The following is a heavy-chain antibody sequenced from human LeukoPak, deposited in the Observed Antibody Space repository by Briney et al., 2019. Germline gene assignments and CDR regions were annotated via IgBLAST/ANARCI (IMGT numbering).Heavy chain of an antibody. J-gene: IGHJ3*02. V-gene: IGHV4-39*07. CDR3: ARDYDDYDLHLLAFDI. CDR1: GGSISSSPYY. Sequence: PSETLSLTCTVSGGSISSSPYYWDWIRQPPGKGLEWIGSFSYSGSTYYNPSLKSRVTISVDTSKNQFSLKLSSVTAADTAVYYCARDYDDYDLHLLAFDIWGQGTMVTVSS. D-gene: IGHD3-22*01. CDR2: FSYSGST.